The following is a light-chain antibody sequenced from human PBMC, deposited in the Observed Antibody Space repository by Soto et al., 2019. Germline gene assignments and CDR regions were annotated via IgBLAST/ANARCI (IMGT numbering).Light chain of an antibody. Sequence: EIVLTQSPATLSLSPGERATLSCRASESVSSYLVWYQQKPGQAPRLLIYDASNRATGIPARFSGSWSGTHFTITVRSLEPEDFAVYYCQQRSNWPSTFGPGTKVEIK. CDR2: DAS. J-gene: IGKJ3*01. CDR1: ESVSSY. V-gene: IGKV3-11*01. CDR3: QQRSNWPST.